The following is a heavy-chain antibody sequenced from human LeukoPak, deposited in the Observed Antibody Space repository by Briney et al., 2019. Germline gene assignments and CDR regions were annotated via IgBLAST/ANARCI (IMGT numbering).Heavy chain of an antibody. CDR1: CGSISSSSYY. CDR2: IYYSGST. J-gene: IGHJ4*02. D-gene: IGHD3-10*01. V-gene: IGHV4-39*01. CDR3: ARLRSLLWFGELND. Sequence: KPSETLSLTCTVSCGSISSSSYYWGWIRQPPGKGLEWIGSIYYSGSTYYNPSLKSRVTISVDTSKNQFSLKLSSVTAADTAVYYCARLRSLLWFGELNDWGQGTLVTVSS.